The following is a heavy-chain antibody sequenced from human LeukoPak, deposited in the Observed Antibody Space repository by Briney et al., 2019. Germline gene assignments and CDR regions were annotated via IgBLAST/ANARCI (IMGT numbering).Heavy chain of an antibody. CDR2: ISSSSSNI. J-gene: IGHJ4*02. V-gene: IGHV3-21*01. CDR1: GFTFSSYS. CDR3: ANSKQLCYDY. D-gene: IGHD5-18*01. Sequence: PGGSLRLSCAAAGFTFSSYSMNWVRQAPGKGLEWVSSISSSSSNIYYADSEKGGFTISRDNAKTPLYLQMNSLRAEDTAVYYCANSKQLCYDYWGQGTLVTVSS.